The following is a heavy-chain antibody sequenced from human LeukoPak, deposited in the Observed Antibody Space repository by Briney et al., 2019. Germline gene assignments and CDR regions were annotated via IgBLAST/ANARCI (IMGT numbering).Heavy chain of an antibody. CDR2: IYYNGDT. CDR1: GGSISSSGYY. Sequence: SETLSLNCTVSGGSISSSGYYWSWIRQRPGKGLEWVGYIYYNGDTYYNPSLKSRIAISVDTSENQFSLRLTSVTAADTAVYYCARDGGTVTHFDYWGQGTLVTVSS. D-gene: IGHD4-17*01. V-gene: IGHV4-31*03. J-gene: IGHJ4*02. CDR3: ARDGGTVTHFDY.